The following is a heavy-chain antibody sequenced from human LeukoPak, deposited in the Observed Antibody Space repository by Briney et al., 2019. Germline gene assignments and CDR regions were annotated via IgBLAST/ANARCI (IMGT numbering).Heavy chain of an antibody. CDR2: ISGSGGST. D-gene: IGHD3-10*01. CDR3: AKRGYYGSGSLLLDY. Sequence: GGSLRLSCAASGFTFSSYAMGWVRQAPGKGLEWVSAISGSGGSTYYADSVKGRFTISRDNSKNTLYLQMNSLRAEDTAVYYCAKRGYYGSGSLLLDYWGQGTLVTVSS. V-gene: IGHV3-23*01. J-gene: IGHJ4*02. CDR1: GFTFSSYA.